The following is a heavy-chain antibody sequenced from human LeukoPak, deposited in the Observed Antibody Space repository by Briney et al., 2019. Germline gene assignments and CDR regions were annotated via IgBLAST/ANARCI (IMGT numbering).Heavy chain of an antibody. D-gene: IGHD4-23*01. CDR1: GFTFDDYA. V-gene: IGHV3-43D*03. Sequence: GGSLRLSCEASGFTFDDYAMHWVRQTPEKGLEWLGLITWNGFSTYYADSVRGRFTISRDNSKNTLYLQMNSLRAEDTAVYYCAKNIGGFDYWGQGTLVTVSS. CDR3: AKNIGGFDY. CDR2: ITWNGFST. J-gene: IGHJ4*02.